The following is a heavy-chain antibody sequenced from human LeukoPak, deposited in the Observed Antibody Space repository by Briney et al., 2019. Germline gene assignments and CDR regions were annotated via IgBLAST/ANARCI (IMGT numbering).Heavy chain of an antibody. CDR2: ISSSSSYI. J-gene: IGHJ4*02. CDR1: GFPFSGYS. Sequence: GGSLRLSCAASGFPFSGYSMNWVRQAPGKGLEWVSSISSSSSYIYYADSVKGRFTISRDNAKNSLYLQMNSLRAEDTAVYYCARVSIAAALDYWGQGTLVTVSS. V-gene: IGHV3-21*01. CDR3: ARVSIAAALDY. D-gene: IGHD6-13*01.